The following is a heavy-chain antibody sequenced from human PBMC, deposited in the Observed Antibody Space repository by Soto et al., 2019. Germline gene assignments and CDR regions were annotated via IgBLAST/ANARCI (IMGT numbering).Heavy chain of an antibody. V-gene: IGHV4-34*01. CDR3: ARGLYYYDSSGYGYY. Sequence: SETLSLTCAVYGGSFSGYYWSWIRQPPGKGLEWIGEINHSGSTNYNPSLKSRVTISVDTSKNQFSLKLSSVTAADTAVYYCARGLYYYDSSGYGYYWGQGTLVTVSS. J-gene: IGHJ4*02. CDR1: GGSFSGYY. CDR2: INHSGST. D-gene: IGHD3-22*01.